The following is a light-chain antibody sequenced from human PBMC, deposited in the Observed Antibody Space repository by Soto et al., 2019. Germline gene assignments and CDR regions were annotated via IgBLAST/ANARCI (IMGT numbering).Light chain of an antibody. CDR3: CSFAGTYTVV. J-gene: IGLJ2*01. V-gene: IGLV2-11*01. CDR2: DVS. CDR1: GSDVGGYDF. Sequence: QTRSVSGSPGQSVTISCTGTGSDVGGYDFVSWYQQHPGKAPKLMIYDVSKRPSGVPDRFSGSKSGSTASLTISGLQADDEADYFCCSFAGTYTVVFGGGTKLTVL.